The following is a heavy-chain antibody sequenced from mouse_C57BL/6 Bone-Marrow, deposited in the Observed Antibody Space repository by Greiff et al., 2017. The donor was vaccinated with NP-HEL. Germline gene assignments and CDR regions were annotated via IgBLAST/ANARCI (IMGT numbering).Heavy chain of an antibody. CDR2: ISSGSSTI. J-gene: IGHJ2*01. V-gene: IGHV5-17*01. Sequence: EVMLVESGGGLVKPGGSLKLSCAASGFTFSDYGMHWVRQAPEKGLEWVAYISSGSSTIYYADTVKGRFTISRDNAKNTLFLQMTSLRSEDTAMYYCARRVPYYSNFDYWGQGTTLTVSS. CDR1: GFTFSDYG. CDR3: ARRVPYYSNFDY. D-gene: IGHD2-5*01.